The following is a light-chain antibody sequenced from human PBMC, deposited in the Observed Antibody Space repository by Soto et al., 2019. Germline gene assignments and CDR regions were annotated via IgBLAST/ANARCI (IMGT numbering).Light chain of an antibody. CDR2: DES. V-gene: IGKV3-20*01. CDR1: QSVSGNY. Sequence: EIVMTQSPGTLSLSPGEAARLSCRSSQSVSGNYLAWYKQNTGQSNRIVIYDESSRATGIPDRFSAIWSGKDLTLTLRRLEQEDWAVDDGQQLSSYPLT. CDR3: QQLSSYPLT. J-gene: IGKJ4*01.